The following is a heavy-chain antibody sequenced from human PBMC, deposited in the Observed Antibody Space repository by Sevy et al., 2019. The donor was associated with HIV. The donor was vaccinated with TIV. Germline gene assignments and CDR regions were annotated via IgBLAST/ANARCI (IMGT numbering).Heavy chain of an antibody. CDR1: GFSFSYYG. V-gene: IGHV3-30*03. Sequence: GGSLRLSCTGSGFSFSYYGIHWVRQAPGKGLDWVALISHDGINEYYADSVKGRFTISRDNSKNTVYLEMNRLRNEETAIYFCAHAYSGSYSHSYLYALDVWGQGTTVTVSS. D-gene: IGHD1-26*01. J-gene: IGHJ6*02. CDR3: AHAYSGSYSHSYLYALDV. CDR2: ISHDGINE.